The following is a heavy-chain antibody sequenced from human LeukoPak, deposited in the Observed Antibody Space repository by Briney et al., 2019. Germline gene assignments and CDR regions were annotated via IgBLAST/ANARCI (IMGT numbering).Heavy chain of an antibody. CDR2: IYSGGRT. CDR1: GFTVSSNY. D-gene: IGHD3-3*01. J-gene: IGHJ4*02. Sequence: GGSLRLSCAASGFTVSSNYMGWVRQAPGKGLEWVSVIYSGGRTYYTDSVKGRFTISRDNSKNALYLQMNSLRAEDTAVYYCAINFRSAYYFFDFWGQGILVTVSS. V-gene: IGHV3-53*01. CDR3: AINFRSAYYFFDF.